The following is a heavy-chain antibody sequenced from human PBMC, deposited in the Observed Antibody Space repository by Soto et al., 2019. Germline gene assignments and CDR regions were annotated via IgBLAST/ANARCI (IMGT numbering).Heavy chain of an antibody. CDR3: ARDSDYTIAY. CDR1: GYTFTSYG. Sequence: QVQLVQSGGEVKKPGASVKVSCKASGYTFTSYGISWVRQAPGQGLEWVGWIHTYNGNKNFAQKFQGRVTLTTDTSTSTAYMELRSPSSDDTAVYYCARDSDYTIAYWGQGTLVTVSS. D-gene: IGHD4-4*01. CDR2: IHTYNGNK. J-gene: IGHJ4*02. V-gene: IGHV1-18*01.